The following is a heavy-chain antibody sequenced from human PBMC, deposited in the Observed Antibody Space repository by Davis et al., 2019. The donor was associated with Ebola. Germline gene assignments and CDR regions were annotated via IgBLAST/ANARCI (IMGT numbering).Heavy chain of an antibody. CDR2: IYYSGST. CDR1: GGPISRDGSY. CDR3: ARDLRYDSSGYDYYFYMDV. J-gene: IGHJ6*03. D-gene: IGHD3-22*01. V-gene: IGHV4-31*03. Sequence: PSETLSLTCTVSGGPISRDGSYWTWIRQHPGKGLEWIGYIYYSGSTYYKPSLKSRVTISLDTSKNQFSLNLYSVTAADTAVYYCARDLRYDSSGYDYYFYMDVWGKGTTVTVSS.